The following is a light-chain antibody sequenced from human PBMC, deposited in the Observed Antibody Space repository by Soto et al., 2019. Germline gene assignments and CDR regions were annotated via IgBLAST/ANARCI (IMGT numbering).Light chain of an antibody. V-gene: IGLV2-8*01. Sequence: SVAICCTGTSSDVGGYNYVSWYQQHPGKAPKLMIYEVNKRPSGVPDRFSGSKSGNTASLTVSGLQAEVETDYYCSSYAGSSNVFGTGTKV. CDR1: SSDVGGYNY. J-gene: IGLJ1*01. CDR2: EVN. CDR3: SSYAGSSNV.